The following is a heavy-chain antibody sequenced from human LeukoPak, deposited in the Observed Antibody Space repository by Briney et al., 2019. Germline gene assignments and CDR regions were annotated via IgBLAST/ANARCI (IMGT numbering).Heavy chain of an antibody. J-gene: IGHJ4*02. CDR1: GFTFSDYY. V-gene: IGHV3-11*01. Sequence: GGFLRLSCAASGFTFSDYYMSWIRQAPGKGLEWVSYISSSGSTIYYADSVKGRFTISRDNAKNSLYLQMNSLRAEDTAVYYCARAVAYYYDSSGYRIVPPDFDYWGQGTLVTVSS. CDR3: ARAVAYYYDSSGYRIVPPDFDY. D-gene: IGHD3-22*01. CDR2: ISSSGSTI.